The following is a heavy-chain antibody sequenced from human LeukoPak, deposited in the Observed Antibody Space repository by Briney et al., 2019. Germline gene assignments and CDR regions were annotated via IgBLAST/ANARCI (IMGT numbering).Heavy chain of an antibody. CDR3: ARGGYYGSGNDFRFDP. D-gene: IGHD3-10*01. Sequence: SETLSLTCTVSGDSISSYYWTWIRQPPGKGLEWIGYIHYSGNNNYNPSLTSRVTISVETSKNQFSLKLKSVTAADTAVYYCARGGYYGSGNDFRFDPWGQGTLVTVSS. CDR2: IHYSGNN. V-gene: IGHV4-59*01. CDR1: GDSISSYY. J-gene: IGHJ5*02.